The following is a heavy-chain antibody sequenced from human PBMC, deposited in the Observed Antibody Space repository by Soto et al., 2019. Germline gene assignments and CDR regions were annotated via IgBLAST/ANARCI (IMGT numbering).Heavy chain of an antibody. CDR3: ARVGVYYGSGSYFLGYYGMDV. CDR1: GGSFSGYY. V-gene: IGHV4-34*01. J-gene: IGHJ6*02. Sequence: PSETLSLTCAVYGGSFSGYYWSWIRQPPGKGLEWIGEINHSGSTNYNPSLKSRVTISVDTSKNQFPLKLSSVTAADTAVYYCARVGVYYGSGSYFLGYYGMDVWGQGTTVT. CDR2: INHSGST. D-gene: IGHD3-10*01.